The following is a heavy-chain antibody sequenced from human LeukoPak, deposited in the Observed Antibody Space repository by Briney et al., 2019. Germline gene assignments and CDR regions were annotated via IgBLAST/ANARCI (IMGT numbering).Heavy chain of an antibody. V-gene: IGHV5-51*01. CDR1: GYSFSSNW. Sequence: GESLKISCKGSGYSFSSNWIGWVRQMPGTGLEWMGIIYPGGSDTRYSPSFQGQVTISADRSISTAYLQWSSLKASDTAMYYCAGGGGQLWWTYWGQGTLVIVSS. CDR3: AGGGGQLWWTY. J-gene: IGHJ4*02. CDR2: IYPGGSDT. D-gene: IGHD5-18*01.